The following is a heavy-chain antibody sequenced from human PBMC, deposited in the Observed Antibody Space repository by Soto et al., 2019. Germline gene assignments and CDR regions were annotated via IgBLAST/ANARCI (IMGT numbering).Heavy chain of an antibody. Sequence: QVPLVESGGGVVQPGTSLRLSCAASGFTFSSYGMHWVRQAPGKGLEWVALIWYDGSNKNYADSVKGRFTISRDNSRNTLYLQMNSLSAEDTAVYYCARIKSTIWAEGEDYWGQGTLVTVSS. J-gene: IGHJ4*02. D-gene: IGHD3-16*01. CDR2: IWYDGSNK. V-gene: IGHV3-33*01. CDR3: ARIKSTIWAEGEDY. CDR1: GFTFSSYG.